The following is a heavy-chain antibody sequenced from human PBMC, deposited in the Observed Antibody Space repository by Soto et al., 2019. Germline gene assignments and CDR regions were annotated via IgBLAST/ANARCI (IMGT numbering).Heavy chain of an antibody. CDR2: TRNKANSYTT. Sequence: EVQLVESGGGLVQPGGSLRLSCAASGFTFSDHYMDWVRQAPGKGLEWVGRTRNKANSYTTEYAASAKGRFTISRDDSKNSLYLQMNSLKTEDTAVYYCARNAAYDYGDYVLDYWGQGTLVTVSS. J-gene: IGHJ4*02. CDR1: GFTFSDHY. V-gene: IGHV3-72*01. CDR3: ARNAAYDYGDYVLDY. D-gene: IGHD4-17*01.